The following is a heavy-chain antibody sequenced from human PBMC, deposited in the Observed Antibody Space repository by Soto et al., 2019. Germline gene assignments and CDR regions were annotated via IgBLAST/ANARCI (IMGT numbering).Heavy chain of an antibody. D-gene: IGHD6-13*01. CDR2: ISDSGGST. CDR1: GFTFSSYA. J-gene: IGHJ4*02. Sequence: GGSLRLSCAASGFTFSSYAMTWVRQAPGKGLEWVSCISDSGGSTYYADSVKGRFTISRDNSKNTLYLQMNSLRAEDTAVYYCAKDHSPGGISSSSNYWGQGTLVTVSS. V-gene: IGHV3-23*01. CDR3: AKDHSPGGISSSSNY.